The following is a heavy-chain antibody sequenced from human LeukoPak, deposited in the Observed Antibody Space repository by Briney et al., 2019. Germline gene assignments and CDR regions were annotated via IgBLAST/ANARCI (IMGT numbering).Heavy chain of an antibody. J-gene: IGHJ6*02. CDR2: ISGAGGTT. CDR1: GFTFDDYA. V-gene: IGHV3-43*02. CDR3: AKGTVAGGVGYYYAMDV. Sequence: GGSLRLSCAASGFTFDDYAMHWVRQAPGKGLEWVSLISGAGGTTYYADSVKGRLTISRDNSKNSLYLQMNSLRTEDTALYYCAKGTVAGGVGYYYAMDVWGQGTTLTVSS. D-gene: IGHD3-3*01.